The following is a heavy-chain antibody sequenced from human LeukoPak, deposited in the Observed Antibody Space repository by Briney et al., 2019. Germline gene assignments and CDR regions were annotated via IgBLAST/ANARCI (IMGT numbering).Heavy chain of an antibody. CDR2: ISYDGSNK. D-gene: IGHD4-23*01. CDR3: ARTDYGGNSGGSASDI. CDR1: GFTFSSYA. Sequence: GGSLRLSCAASGFTFSSYAMHWVRQAPGKGLEWVAVISYDGSNKYYADSVKGRFTISRDNSKNTLYLQMNSLRAEDTAVYYCARTDYGGNSGGSASDIWGQGTMVTVSS. V-gene: IGHV3-30-3*01. J-gene: IGHJ3*02.